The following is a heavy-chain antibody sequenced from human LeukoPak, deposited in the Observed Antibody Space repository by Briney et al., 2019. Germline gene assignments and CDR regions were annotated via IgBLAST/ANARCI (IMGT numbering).Heavy chain of an antibody. J-gene: IGHJ4*01. CDR2: ISPFNGNT. Sequence: VASVKDSCKASGYTFTSHGFSWVRQAPGQGLEWMGWISPFNGNTNYAEKFRARVTMTTDASTSTVAMELRSLRYDDTGIYYCARGSLGWGSEPEYFDYWGQGTLVTVSS. V-gene: IGHV1-18*01. CDR1: GYTFTSHG. D-gene: IGHD1-14*01. CDR3: ARGSLGWGSEPEYFDY.